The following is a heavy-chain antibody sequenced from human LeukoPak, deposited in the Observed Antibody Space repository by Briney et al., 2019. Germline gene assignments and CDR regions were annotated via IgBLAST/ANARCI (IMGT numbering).Heavy chain of an antibody. CDR3: AKDLRGRYDY. V-gene: IGHV3-23*01. Sequence: PGGSLRLSCAASGFTFSSYAMTWVRQAPGKGLEWVSTTSASGGSTYYADSVKGRFTISRDNSKNTLYLQMNSLRAEDTAVYYCAKDLRGRYDYWGQGTLVTVSS. CDR1: GFTFSSYA. D-gene: IGHD1-26*01. J-gene: IGHJ4*02. CDR2: TSASGGST.